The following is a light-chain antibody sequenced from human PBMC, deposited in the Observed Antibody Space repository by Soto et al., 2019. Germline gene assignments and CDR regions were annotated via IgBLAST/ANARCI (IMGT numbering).Light chain of an antibody. CDR2: GAS. J-gene: IGKJ5*01. CDR3: QQRSNWPIT. V-gene: IGKV3-15*01. Sequence: EIVMPQSPTTPSVSPGERATLSCRASQSVSSNLAWYQQKPGQAPRLLIYGASTRATGIPARFSGSGSGTEFTLTISSLQSEDFAVYYCQQRSNWPITFGQGTRLEIK. CDR1: QSVSSN.